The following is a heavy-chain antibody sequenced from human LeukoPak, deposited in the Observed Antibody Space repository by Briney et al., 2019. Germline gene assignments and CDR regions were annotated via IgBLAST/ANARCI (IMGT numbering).Heavy chain of an antibody. D-gene: IGHD4-17*01. Sequence: GASVKVSCKASGGTFSSYAISWVRQAPGQGLEWMGGIIPIFGTANYAQKFQGRVTITADESTSTAYMELSSLRSEDTAVYYCAHTGASPYLDYGDKYYFDYWGQGTLVTVSS. CDR3: AHTGASPYLDYGDKYYFDY. CDR1: GGTFSSYA. J-gene: IGHJ4*02. V-gene: IGHV1-69*13. CDR2: IIPIFGTA.